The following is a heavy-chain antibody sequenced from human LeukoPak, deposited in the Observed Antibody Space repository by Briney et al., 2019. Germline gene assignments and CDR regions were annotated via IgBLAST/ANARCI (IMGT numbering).Heavy chain of an antibody. Sequence: ASVKVSCKASGYSLTGYYMHWVRQAPGQGLEWVGWINPNSGGAKYAQKFQDRVTMTRDTSISTAYVGLSRLRSDDTAVYYCAKGRVVAGSKSLTYHWLDPWGQGTLVTVSS. V-gene: IGHV1-2*02. D-gene: IGHD6-19*01. CDR1: GYSLTGYY. CDR2: INPNSGGA. J-gene: IGHJ5*02. CDR3: AKGRVVAGSKSLTYHWLDP.